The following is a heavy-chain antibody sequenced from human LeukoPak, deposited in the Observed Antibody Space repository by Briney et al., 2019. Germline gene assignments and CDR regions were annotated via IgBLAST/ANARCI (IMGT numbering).Heavy chain of an antibody. D-gene: IGHD3-3*01. CDR2: INHSGST. Sequence: SETLSLTWAVYGGSFSGYYWSWIRQPPGKGLEWIGEINHSGSTNYNPSLKSRVTISVDTSKNQFSLRLSSVTAADTAVYYCARGRDGVDFWSGYSSSYYYYMDVWGKGTTVTVSS. J-gene: IGHJ6*03. V-gene: IGHV4-34*01. CDR1: GGSFSGYY. CDR3: ARGRDGVDFWSGYSSSYYYYMDV.